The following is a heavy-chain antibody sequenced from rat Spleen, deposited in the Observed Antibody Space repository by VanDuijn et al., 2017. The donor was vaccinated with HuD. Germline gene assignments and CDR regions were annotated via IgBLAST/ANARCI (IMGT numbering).Heavy chain of an antibody. CDR1: GFAFSTFA. Sequence: EVQLVESGGGLVQPGRSLKLSCAASGFAFSTFAMAWVRQAPKKGLEWVATITSADSNTYYPDPVKGRFTISRDDPTGTLYLQMDSLRSEDTATYYCANAEFGVGWFASWGQGTLVTVSS. V-gene: IGHV5-7*01. J-gene: IGHJ3*01. CDR2: ITSADSNT. D-gene: IGHD4-3*01. CDR3: ANAEFGVGWFAS.